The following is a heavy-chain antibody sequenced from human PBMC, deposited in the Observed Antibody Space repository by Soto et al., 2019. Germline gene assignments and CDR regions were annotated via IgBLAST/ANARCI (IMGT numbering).Heavy chain of an antibody. Sequence: QVQLVESGGGVVQPGRSLRLSCAASGFTFNNYAMHWVRQAPGKGLEWVAVISYDGSHIYYADSVKGRFTISRDNSKNTLYLQRNSLRAEDTAVYYCAREGSSSWYSAFDIWGQGTMVTVAS. CDR2: ISYDGSHI. J-gene: IGHJ3*02. CDR3: AREGSSSWYSAFDI. V-gene: IGHV3-30-3*01. CDR1: GFTFNNYA. D-gene: IGHD6-13*01.